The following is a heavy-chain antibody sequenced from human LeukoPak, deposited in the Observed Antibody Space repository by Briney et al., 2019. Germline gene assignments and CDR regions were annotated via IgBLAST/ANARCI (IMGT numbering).Heavy chain of an antibody. D-gene: IGHD4-17*01. V-gene: IGHV4-34*01. CDR3: ARGPRLYGH. CDR2: INHSGST. J-gene: IGHJ4*02. Sequence: SETLSLTCAVYGGSCRGYYWSWIRQPPGKGLEWIGEINHSGSTNYNPSLKSRVTISVDTSKNQFSLKLSSVTAADTAVYYCARGPRLYGHWGQGNLVTVSS. CDR1: GGSCRGYY.